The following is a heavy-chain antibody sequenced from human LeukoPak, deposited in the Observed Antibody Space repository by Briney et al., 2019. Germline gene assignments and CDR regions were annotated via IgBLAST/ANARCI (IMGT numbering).Heavy chain of an antibody. D-gene: IGHD3-22*01. CDR3: TREMVMIDY. CDR1: GFIFNIYG. CDR2: IKQDGSEK. J-gene: IGHJ4*02. Sequence: GGSLRLSCEASGFIFNIYGMSWVRQAPGKGLEWVANIKQDGSEKYYVGSVKGRFTISRDNAKSSLYLQMNSLRAEDTAVYYCTREMVMIDYWGQGNLVTVSS. V-gene: IGHV3-7*03.